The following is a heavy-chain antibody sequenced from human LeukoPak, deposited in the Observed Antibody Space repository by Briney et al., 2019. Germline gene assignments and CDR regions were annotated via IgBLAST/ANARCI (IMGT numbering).Heavy chain of an antibody. J-gene: IGHJ4*02. CDR3: ARDSSSWYNYFDY. V-gene: IGHV3-7*01. CDR2: VKQDGSEK. CDR1: GFTFSSYW. D-gene: IGHD6-13*01. Sequence: GGSLRLSCAASGFTFSSYWMSWVRQAPGKGLEWVANVKQDGSEKYYVDSVKGRFTISRDNAKNSLYLQMNSLRAEDTAVYYCARDSSSWYNYFDYWGQGTLVTVSS.